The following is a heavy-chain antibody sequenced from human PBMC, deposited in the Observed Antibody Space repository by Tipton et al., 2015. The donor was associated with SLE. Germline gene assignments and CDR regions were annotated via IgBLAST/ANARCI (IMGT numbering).Heavy chain of an antibody. Sequence: TLSLTCTVSSASINNSFWTWIRQPPGEGLEWLGYIYYTGNAKYKPSLESRLHISVDTARNQISLKVRSVTAADTAVYHCARANEDAFDFWGQGTMVPVSS. D-gene: IGHD1-1*01. CDR3: ARANEDAFDF. J-gene: IGHJ3*01. V-gene: IGHV4-59*01. CDR1: SASINNSF. CDR2: IYYTGNA.